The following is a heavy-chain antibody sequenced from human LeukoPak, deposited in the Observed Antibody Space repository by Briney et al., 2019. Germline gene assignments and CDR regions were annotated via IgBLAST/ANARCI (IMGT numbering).Heavy chain of an antibody. CDR1: GGSFSGYY. D-gene: IGHD3-10*01. V-gene: IGHV4-34*01. CDR2: INHSGST. CDR3: ARGTMVRGVIAGAFNWFDP. Sequence: PSETLSLTCAVYGGSFSGYYWSWIRQPPGKGLEWIGEINHSGSTNYNPSLKSRVTISVDTSKNQFSLKLSSVTAADTAVYYCARGTMVRGVIAGAFNWFDPWGQGTLVTVSS. J-gene: IGHJ5*02.